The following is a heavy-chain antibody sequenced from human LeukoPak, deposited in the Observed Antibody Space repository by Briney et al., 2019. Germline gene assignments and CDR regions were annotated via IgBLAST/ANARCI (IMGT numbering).Heavy chain of an antibody. CDR1: GYTFTDYY. Sequence: ASVKVSCKASGYTFTDYYMHWVRQAPGQGLEWMGWINPNSGGTNYAQKFQGRVTMTRDTSISTAYMELSRLRSDDTAVYYCARRSQWLEQLFDYWGQGTLVTVSS. D-gene: IGHD6-19*01. CDR2: INPNSGGT. V-gene: IGHV1-2*02. CDR3: ARRSQWLEQLFDY. J-gene: IGHJ4*02.